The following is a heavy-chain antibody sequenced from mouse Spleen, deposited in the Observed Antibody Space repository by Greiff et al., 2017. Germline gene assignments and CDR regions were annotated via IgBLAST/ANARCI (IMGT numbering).Heavy chain of an antibody. V-gene: IGHV1-50*01. Sequence: QVQLQQPGAELVKPGASVKLSCKASGYTFTSYWMQWVKQRPGQGLEWIGEIDPSDSYTNYNQKFKGKATLTVDTSSSTAYLQLSSLTSEDSAVYYCASRGDYWFAYWGQGTLVTVSA. J-gene: IGHJ3*01. CDR2: IDPSDSYT. D-gene: IGHD2-13*01. CDR1: GYTFTSYW. CDR3: ASRGDYWFAY.